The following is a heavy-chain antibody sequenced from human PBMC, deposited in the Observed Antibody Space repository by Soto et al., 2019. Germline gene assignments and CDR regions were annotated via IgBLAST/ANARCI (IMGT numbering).Heavy chain of an antibody. D-gene: IGHD6-19*01. CDR1: GATFSSDA. V-gene: IGHV1-69*13. CDR2: IIPIFGKA. J-gene: IGHJ6*02. Sequence: SVKLACKASGATFSSDAISWGRQTAGEGLEWMGGIIPIFGKANYAQKFQGRVTITADESTSTAYMELSSLRSEDTAVYYCAREGIAVAGSSDGMDIWGQGTTVTVSS. CDR3: AREGIAVAGSSDGMDI.